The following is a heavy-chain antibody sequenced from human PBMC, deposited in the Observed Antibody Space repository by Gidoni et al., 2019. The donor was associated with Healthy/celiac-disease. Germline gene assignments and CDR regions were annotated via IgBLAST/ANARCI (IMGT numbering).Heavy chain of an antibody. Sequence: KFQGRVTITADESTSTAYMELSSLRSEDTDVYYCASVTYSSSWYYFDYWGQGTLVTVSS. D-gene: IGHD6-13*01. V-gene: IGHV1-69*01. J-gene: IGHJ4*02. CDR3: ASVTYSSSWYYFDY.